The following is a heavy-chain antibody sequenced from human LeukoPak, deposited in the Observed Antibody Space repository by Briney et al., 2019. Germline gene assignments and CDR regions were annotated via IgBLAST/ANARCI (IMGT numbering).Heavy chain of an antibody. CDR3: ASFGSSSAGFDY. V-gene: IGHV4-59*01. Sequence: PSETLSLTCTVSGGSFSSYYWSWIRQPPGKGLEWIGYLYYSGSTNYNPSLKSRVTISVDTSKNQFSLKLSSVTAADTAVYYCASFGSSSAGFDYWGQGTLVTVSS. CDR1: GGSFSSYY. D-gene: IGHD6-13*01. CDR2: LYYSGST. J-gene: IGHJ4*02.